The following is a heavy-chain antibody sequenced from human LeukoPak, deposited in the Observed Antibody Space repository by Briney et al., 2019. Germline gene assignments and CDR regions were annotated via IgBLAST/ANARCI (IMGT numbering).Heavy chain of an antibody. J-gene: IGHJ6*02. D-gene: IGHD6-13*01. CDR3: ARAPEYQSPYSSSIYYYYGMDV. V-gene: IGHV1-18*01. CDR2: ISAYNGNT. CDR1: GYTFTSYG. Sequence: ASVKVSCKASGYTFTSYGISWVRQAPGQGLEWMGWISAYNGNTNYAQKLQGRVTMTTDTSTSTAYMELRSLRSDDPAVYYCARAPEYQSPYSSSIYYYYGMDVWGQGTTVTVSS.